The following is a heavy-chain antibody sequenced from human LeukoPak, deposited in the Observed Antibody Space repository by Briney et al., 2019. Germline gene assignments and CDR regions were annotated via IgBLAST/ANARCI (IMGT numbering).Heavy chain of an antibody. CDR2: INHSGST. V-gene: IGHV4-34*01. CDR1: GGSFSGYY. Sequence: SETLSLTCAVYGGSFSGYYWSWIRQPPGKGLEWIGEINHSGSTNYNPSLKSRVTISVDTSKNQFSLKLSSVTAAAMAVYYCARGKLRTTVVTQAFDYWGQGTLVTVSS. CDR3: ARGKLRTTVVTQAFDY. D-gene: IGHD4-23*01. J-gene: IGHJ4*02.